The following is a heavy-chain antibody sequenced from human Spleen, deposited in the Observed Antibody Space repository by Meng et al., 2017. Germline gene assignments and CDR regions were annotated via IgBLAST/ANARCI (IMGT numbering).Heavy chain of an antibody. V-gene: IGHV1-8*01. CDR1: GYTYSNYD. Sequence: ASVKVSCKASGYTYSNYDINWVRQATGQGLEWMGWMNPHNGNTGYAQNFQGRVTMTRVTSTATAYMELSSLRFDDTAVYYCTREDTTNLLDYWGQGTPVTVSS. J-gene: IGHJ4*02. D-gene: IGHD1-26*01. CDR3: TREDTTNLLDY. CDR2: MNPHNGNT.